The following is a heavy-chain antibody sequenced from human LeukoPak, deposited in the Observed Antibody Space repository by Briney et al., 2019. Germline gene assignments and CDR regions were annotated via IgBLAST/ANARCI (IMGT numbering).Heavy chain of an antibody. J-gene: IGHJ4*02. Sequence: PSETLSLTCAVYGGSFSGYYWSWIRQPPGKGLEWIGEINHSGSTNYNPSLKSRVTISVDTPKNQFSLKLSSVTAADTAVYYCARAVTVAGSSDYWGQGTLVTVSS. CDR3: ARAVTVAGSSDY. CDR1: GGSFSGYY. V-gene: IGHV4-34*01. D-gene: IGHD6-19*01. CDR2: INHSGST.